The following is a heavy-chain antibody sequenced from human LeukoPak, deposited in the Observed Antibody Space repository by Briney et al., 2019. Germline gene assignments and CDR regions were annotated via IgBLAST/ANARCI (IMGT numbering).Heavy chain of an antibody. Sequence: GGSLRLSCAASGFTVGTNSMSWVRQSPGKGLEWVSVIYSGGSTYYADSVSGRFTISRDNSRNTLFLQMNSLRAEDTALYYCASAREYCGSAECYEYFQHWGQGTLVTVSS. V-gene: IGHV3-53*01. CDR2: IYSGGST. D-gene: IGHD2-21*01. J-gene: IGHJ1*01. CDR3: ASAREYCGSAECYEYFQH. CDR1: GFTVGTNS.